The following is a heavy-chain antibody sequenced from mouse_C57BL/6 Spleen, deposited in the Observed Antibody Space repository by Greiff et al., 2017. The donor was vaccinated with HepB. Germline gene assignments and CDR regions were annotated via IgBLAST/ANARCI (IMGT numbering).Heavy chain of an antibody. J-gene: IGHJ4*01. Sequence: VQLKQSGPELVKPGASVKMSCKASGYTFTDYNMHWVKQSHGKSLEWIGYINPNNGGTSYNQKFKGKATLTVNKSSSTAYMELRSLTSEDSAVYYCARMGYEENYYAMDYWGQGTSVTVSS. V-gene: IGHV1-22*01. CDR2: INPNNGGT. D-gene: IGHD2-2*01. CDR1: GYTFTDYN. CDR3: ARMGYEENYYAMDY.